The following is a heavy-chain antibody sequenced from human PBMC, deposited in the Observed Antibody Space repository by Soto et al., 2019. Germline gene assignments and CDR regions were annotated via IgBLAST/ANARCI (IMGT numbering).Heavy chain of an antibody. V-gene: IGHV4-34*01. J-gene: IGHJ4*02. CDR3: ARGPNAGDCSGGSCYSPFRT. Sequence: PSETLSLTCAVYGGSFSGYYWSWIRQPPGKGLEWIGEINHSGSTNYNPSLKSRVTISVDTSKNQFSLKLSSVTAADTAVYYCARGPNAGDCSGGSCYSPFRTWGQGTLVTVS. D-gene: IGHD2-15*01. CDR2: INHSGST. CDR1: GGSFSGYY.